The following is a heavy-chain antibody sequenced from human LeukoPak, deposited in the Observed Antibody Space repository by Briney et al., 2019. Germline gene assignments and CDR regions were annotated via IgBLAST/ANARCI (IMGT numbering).Heavy chain of an antibody. J-gene: IGHJ4*02. Sequence: PSQTLSLTCTVSGGSISSGDYYWGWIRQPPGKGLEWIGYIYYSGSTYDNPSLKSRVTISVDTSKNQFSLKLSSVTAADTAVYYCARALRLHYYCDYWGQGTLVTVSS. CDR3: ARALRLHYYCDY. CDR2: IYYSGST. CDR1: GGSISSGDYY. D-gene: IGHD4-17*01. V-gene: IGHV4-30-4*08.